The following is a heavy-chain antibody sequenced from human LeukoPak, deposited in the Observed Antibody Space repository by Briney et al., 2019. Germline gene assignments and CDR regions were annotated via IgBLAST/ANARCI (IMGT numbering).Heavy chain of an antibody. CDR1: GYTFRQYS. V-gene: IGHV1-18*01. Sequence: ASVIVSCKASGYTFRQYSISWVRQAPGQGLEWMGWISAYNGNTNYAQKLQGRVTMTTDTSTSTAYMELRSLTSDDTAVYYCARAGKGDILTGYYFFDYWGQGTLVTVSS. J-gene: IGHJ4*02. D-gene: IGHD3-9*01. CDR2: ISAYNGNT. CDR3: ARAGKGDILTGYYFFDY.